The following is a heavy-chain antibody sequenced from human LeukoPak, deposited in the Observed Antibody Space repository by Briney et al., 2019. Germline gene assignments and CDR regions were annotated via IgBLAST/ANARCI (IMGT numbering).Heavy chain of an antibody. CDR1: GFTFSVYW. CDR3: ARAQGGGFDP. Sequence: GGSLRLSCAASGFTFSVYWMHWVRQVPGKGLVWVSRINSDGRTISYADSVKGRFTISRDDAKNTLYLQMNSLRAEDTAVYYCARAQGGGFDPWGQGTLVTVSS. V-gene: IGHV3-74*01. J-gene: IGHJ5*02. D-gene: IGHD3-16*01. CDR2: INSDGRTI.